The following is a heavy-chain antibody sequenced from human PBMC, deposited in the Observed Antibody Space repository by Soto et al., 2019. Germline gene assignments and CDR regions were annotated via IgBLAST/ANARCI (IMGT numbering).Heavy chain of an antibody. J-gene: IGHJ3*02. D-gene: IGHD2-15*01. V-gene: IGHV3-73*01. CDR1: GFTFSGSA. CDR3: ISHPLGYCSGGSCYSPVFDI. Sequence: GGSLRLSCAASGFTFSGSAMHWVRQASGKGLEWVGRIRSKANSYATAYAASVKGRFTISRDDSKNTAFLQMNSLKTEDTAVYYCISHPLGYCSGGSCYSPVFDIWGQGTMVTVSS. CDR2: IRSKANSYAT.